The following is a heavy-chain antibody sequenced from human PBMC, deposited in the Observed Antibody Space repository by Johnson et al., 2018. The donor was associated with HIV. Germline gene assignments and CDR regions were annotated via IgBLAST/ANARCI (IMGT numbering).Heavy chain of an antibody. CDR3: AKVKSWGLDAFDI. CDR2: IRYDGSNT. D-gene: IGHD7-27*01. V-gene: IGHV3-30*02. CDR1: GFTFSSYG. J-gene: IGHJ3*02. Sequence: QVQLVESGGGLVQPGGSLRLSCAASGFTFSSYGMHWVRQAPGKGLEWVAFIRYDGSNTYDADSVRGRFTISRDNSKNTLFLQMNSLRTEDTALYYCAKVKSWGLDAFDIWGQGTMVTVSS.